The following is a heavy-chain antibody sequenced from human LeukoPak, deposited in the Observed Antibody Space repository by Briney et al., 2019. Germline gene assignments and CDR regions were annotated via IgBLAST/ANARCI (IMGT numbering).Heavy chain of an antibody. J-gene: IGHJ5*02. Sequence: PSETLSLTCSVSGGSNSTDTYYWGWIRQPPGKGLEWIGTIYYSGSTYYNPSLKSRVTMSVDTSKNQFSLNLTSVTAADTAVYYCARHPNSWFDPWGQGTLVTVSS. CDR3: ARHPNSWFDP. CDR1: GGSNSTDTYY. CDR2: IYYSGST. V-gene: IGHV4-39*01.